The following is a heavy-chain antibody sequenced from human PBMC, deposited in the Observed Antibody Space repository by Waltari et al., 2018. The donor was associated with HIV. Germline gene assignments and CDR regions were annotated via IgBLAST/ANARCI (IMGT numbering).Heavy chain of an antibody. CDR1: GFTFTNYW. CDR3: TSVFEL. J-gene: IGHJ2*01. CDR2: IDSDGTGT. V-gene: IGHV3-74*01. Sequence: EVQLVESGGGLVQPGGSLRLPCAASGFTFTNYWMHWVRQVPGKGLVWVARIDSDGTGTSYADSLKGRLTISRDNAKNTLHLQMNSLRLEDTAVYYCTSVFELWGRGTQVTVSS.